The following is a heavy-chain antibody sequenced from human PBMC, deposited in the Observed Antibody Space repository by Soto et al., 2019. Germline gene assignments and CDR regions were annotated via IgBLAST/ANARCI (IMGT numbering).Heavy chain of an antibody. Sequence: GGSLRLSCAASGFTFSSYGMHWVRQAPGKGLEWVAVISYDGSNKYYADSVKGRFTISRDNSKNTLYLQMNSLRAEDTAVYYCANLRQLARNDYWGQGTLVTVSS. CDR1: GFTFSSYG. D-gene: IGHD6-13*01. V-gene: IGHV3-30*18. CDR2: ISYDGSNK. J-gene: IGHJ4*02. CDR3: ANLRQLARNDY.